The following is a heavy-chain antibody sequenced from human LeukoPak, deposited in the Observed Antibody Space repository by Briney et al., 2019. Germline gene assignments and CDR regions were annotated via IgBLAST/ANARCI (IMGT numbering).Heavy chain of an antibody. CDR3: AALDTAMADYYYYGMDV. J-gene: IGHJ6*02. CDR2: ISSSGSTM. CDR1: GFTFSSYE. Sequence: GGTLRLSCAASGFTFSSYEMNWVRQAPGKGLERVSYISSSGSTMYYADSVKGRFTISRDNAKNSLYLQMNSLRAEDTAVYYCAALDTAMADYYYYGMDVWGQGTTVTVSS. V-gene: IGHV3-48*03. D-gene: IGHD5-18*01.